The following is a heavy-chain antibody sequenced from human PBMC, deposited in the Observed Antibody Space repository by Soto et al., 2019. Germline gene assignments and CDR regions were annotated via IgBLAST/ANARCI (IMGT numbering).Heavy chain of an antibody. CDR3: ARQEGYLAGCQGF. CDR1: GGSISSSDYY. J-gene: IGHJ4*02. CDR2: IYYNGRT. V-gene: IGHV4-39*01. Sequence: QMHLQESGPGLVKPSETLSLTCNVSGGSISSSDYYWGWVRQPPGEGLEWIGSIYYNGRTNYNPSLHSRVTISQDTSKNQFFLKMRSVDAADTAVYYCARQEGYLAGCQGFWGQGTLVTVSS. D-gene: IGHD3-22*01.